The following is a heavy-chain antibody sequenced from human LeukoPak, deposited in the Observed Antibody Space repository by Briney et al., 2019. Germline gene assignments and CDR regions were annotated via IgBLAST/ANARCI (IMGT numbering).Heavy chain of an antibody. CDR2: IYYSGST. V-gene: IGHV4-59*08. CDR1: GGSISSYY. D-gene: IGHD2-15*01. J-gene: IGHJ4*02. Sequence: PSETLSLTCTVSGGSISSYYWSWIRQPPGKGLEWIGYIYYSGSTNYNPSLESRVTISVDTSKNQFSLKLSSVTAADTAVYYCARLGYCSGGSCYSRGFDYWGQGTLVTVSS. CDR3: ARLGYCSGGSCYSRGFDY.